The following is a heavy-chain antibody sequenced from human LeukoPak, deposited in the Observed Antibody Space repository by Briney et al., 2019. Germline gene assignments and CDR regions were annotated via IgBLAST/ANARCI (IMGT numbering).Heavy chain of an antibody. V-gene: IGHV4-39*01. D-gene: IGHD3-10*01. CDR3: AGVRGIISRNWFDP. J-gene: IGHJ5*02. CDR1: GGSISSSNYY. Sequence: SETLSLTCTLSGGSISSSNYYWGWIRQPPGKGLEWIGTIYYGGSTYYNPSLKSRVTISVDTSKNQFSLKLSSVTAADTAVYFCAGVRGIISRNWFDPWGHGTLVTVSS. CDR2: IYYGGST.